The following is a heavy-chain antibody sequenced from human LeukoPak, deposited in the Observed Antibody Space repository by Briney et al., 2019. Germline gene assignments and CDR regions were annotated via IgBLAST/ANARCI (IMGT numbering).Heavy chain of an antibody. CDR1: GGSISSYY. J-gene: IGHJ4*02. D-gene: IGHD3-22*01. CDR3: ARHVRRITMIVVVIDY. V-gene: IGHV4-59*08. CDR2: IYYSGST. Sequence: SETLSPTCTVSGGSISSYYWSWIRQPPGKGLEWIGYIYYSGSTNYNPSLKSRVTISVDTSKNQFSLKLSSVTAADTAVYYCARHVRRITMIVVVIDYWGQGTLVTVSS.